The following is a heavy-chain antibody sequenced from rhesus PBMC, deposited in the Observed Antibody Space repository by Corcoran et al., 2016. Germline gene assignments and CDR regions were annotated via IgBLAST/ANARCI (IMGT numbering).Heavy chain of an antibody. J-gene: IGHJ6*01. CDR3: ARDHSSGWSGYGLES. V-gene: IGHV3-178*01. CDR1: GFTFSDYY. D-gene: IGHD6S26*01. CDR2: ISNGCGIT. Sequence: EVQLVEYGGGLAKPGGSLRLSCAASGFTFSDYYMDWVRPAPGKGLEWVSRISNGCGITWYAESVKGRFTNSRENAKNTRYLQMNSLRAEDTAVYYCARDHSSGWSGYGLESWGQGVVVTVSS.